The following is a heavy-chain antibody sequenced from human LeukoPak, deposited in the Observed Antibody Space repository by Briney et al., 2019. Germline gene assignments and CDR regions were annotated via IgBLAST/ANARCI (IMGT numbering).Heavy chain of an antibody. V-gene: IGHV4-39*02. CDR2: IYYSGST. D-gene: IGHD3-10*01. J-gene: IGHJ4*02. Sequence: SETLSLTCTVSGGSISSSSYYWGWIRQPPGKGLEWIGSIYYSGSTYYNPSLKSRVTISVDTSKNQFSLKLSSVTAADTAVYYCARESPLGNSGSFLFDYWAQGTLVTVSS. CDR3: ARESPLGNSGSFLFDY. CDR1: GGSISSSSYY.